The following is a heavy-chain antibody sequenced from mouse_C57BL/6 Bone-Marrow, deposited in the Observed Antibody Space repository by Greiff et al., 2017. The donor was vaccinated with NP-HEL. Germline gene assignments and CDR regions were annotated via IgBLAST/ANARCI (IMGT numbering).Heavy chain of an antibody. CDR2: ILPGSGST. CDR3: ARDLRYYAMDY. V-gene: IGHV1-9*01. CDR1: GYTFTGYW. J-gene: IGHJ4*01. D-gene: IGHD1-1*01. Sequence: QVQLQQSGAELMKPGASVKLSCKATGYTFTGYWIEWVKQRPGHGLEWIGEILPGSGSTNYNGKFKGKATLTADKSSSTAYMQLSSLTSEDSAVYFCARDLRYYAMDYWGQGTSVTVSS.